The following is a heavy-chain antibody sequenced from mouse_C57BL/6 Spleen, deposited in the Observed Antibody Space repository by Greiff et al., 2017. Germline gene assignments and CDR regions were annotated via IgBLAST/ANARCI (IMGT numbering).Heavy chain of an antibody. J-gene: IGHJ2*01. D-gene: IGHD2-4*01. CDR1: GFTFSDYG. CDR2: ISSGSSTI. CDR3: ARDTMITHFDY. V-gene: IGHV5-17*01. Sequence: EVKLVESGGGLVKPGGSLKLSCAASGFTFSDYGMHWVRQAPGKGLEWVAYISSGSSTIYYADTVKGRFTISRDNAKNTLFLQMTSLRSEDTAMYYCARDTMITHFDYWGQGTTLTVSS.